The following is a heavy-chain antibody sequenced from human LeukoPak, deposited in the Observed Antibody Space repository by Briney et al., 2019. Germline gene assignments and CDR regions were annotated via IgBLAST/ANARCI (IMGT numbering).Heavy chain of an antibody. CDR3: AREVTMVRGVMEGRWFDP. V-gene: IGHV3-64*01. D-gene: IGHD3-10*01. J-gene: IGHJ5*02. CDR1: GFTFSSYA. CDR2: ISSNGGST. Sequence: GGSLRLSCAASGFTFSSYAMHWVRQAPGKGLEYVSAISSNGGSTYYANSVKGRFTISRDNSKNTLYLPMGSLRAEDMAVYYCAREVTMVRGVMEGRWFDPWGQGPLVTVSS.